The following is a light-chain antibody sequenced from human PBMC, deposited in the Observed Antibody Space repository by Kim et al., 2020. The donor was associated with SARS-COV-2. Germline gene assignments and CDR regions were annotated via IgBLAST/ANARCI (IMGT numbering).Light chain of an antibody. CDR1: SSDVGSYNL. CDR2: EVS. CDR3: CSYAGSRDV. J-gene: IGLJ2*01. Sequence: QSALTQPASVSGSPGQSITISCTGTSSDVGSYNLVSWYQQHPGKAPKLMIYEVSKRPSGVSNRFSGSKSGNTASLTISGLQAEDEADYYCCSYAGSRDVFGGGTQLTV. V-gene: IGLV2-23*02.